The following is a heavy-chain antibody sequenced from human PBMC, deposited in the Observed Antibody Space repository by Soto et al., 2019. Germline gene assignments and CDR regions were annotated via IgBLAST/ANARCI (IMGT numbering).Heavy chain of an antibody. CDR3: ARLGMDCSGGSCYRLFSAENSHFDY. CDR1: GGTFSSYA. Sequence: SVKVSCKASGGTFSSYAISWVRQAPGQGXEWMGGIIPIFGTANYAQKFQGRVTITADESTSTAYMELSSLRSEDTAVYYCARLGMDCSGGSCYRLFSAENSHFDYWGQGTLVTVSS. D-gene: IGHD2-15*01. CDR2: IIPIFGTA. V-gene: IGHV1-69*01. J-gene: IGHJ4*02.